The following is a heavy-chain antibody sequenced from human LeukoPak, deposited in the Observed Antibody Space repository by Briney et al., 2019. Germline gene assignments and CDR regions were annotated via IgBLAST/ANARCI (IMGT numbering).Heavy chain of an antibody. CDR2: ITGSSYKK. Sequence: GGSLRLSCAASGFTFSDYALNWVRQAPGKGLEWISSITGSSYKKYYAESLKGRVTISRDNAKNSLYLQMDSLRAEDTAVYYCGVGASSAPEFDYWGQGTLVTVSS. D-gene: IGHD1-26*01. CDR3: GVGASSAPEFDY. CDR1: GFTFSDYA. J-gene: IGHJ4*02. V-gene: IGHV3-21*01.